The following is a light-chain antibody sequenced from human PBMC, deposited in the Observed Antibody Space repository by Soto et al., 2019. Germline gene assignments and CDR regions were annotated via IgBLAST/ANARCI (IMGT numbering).Light chain of an antibody. CDR2: DVN. V-gene: IGLV2-14*03. J-gene: IGLJ2*01. CDR1: SSDIGAYNF. CDR3: TSRTTSTTMI. Sequence: QSVLTQPASVSGSPGQSITISCTGTSSDIGAYNFVSWYQQHPGKAPKLMLYDVNIRPSGVSNRFSGSKSGNTASLTISGLQAEDEADYYCTSRTTSTTMIFGGGTKLTVL.